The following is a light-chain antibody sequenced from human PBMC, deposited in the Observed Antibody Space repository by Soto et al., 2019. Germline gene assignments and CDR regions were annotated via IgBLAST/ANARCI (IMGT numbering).Light chain of an antibody. Sequence: QSALTQPPSVSGSPGPSVAISCIGASSDIGSYDRVSWYQQPPGTSPKLIIYDVINRPSGVPDRFSGAKSGNTASLTISGLQTEDEADYYCSSFTSSSTYVFGTGTKLTVL. J-gene: IGLJ1*01. CDR2: DVI. CDR3: SSFTSSSTYV. V-gene: IGLV2-18*02. CDR1: SSDIGSYDR.